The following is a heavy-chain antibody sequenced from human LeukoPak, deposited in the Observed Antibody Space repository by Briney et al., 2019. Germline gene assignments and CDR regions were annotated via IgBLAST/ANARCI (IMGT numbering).Heavy chain of an antibody. J-gene: IGHJ6*02. CDR2: IYYSGSN. CDR3: ARANYDFWSGYYKYLSISYYYGMDV. Sequence: SETLSLTCTVSGGSISSYYWSWIRQPPGKGLEGSGYIYYSGSNNYNPSLKSRVTISVDTSKNQFSLKLSSVTAADTAVYYCARANYDFWSGYYKYLSISYYYGMDVWGQGTTVTVSS. V-gene: IGHV4-59*01. CDR1: GGSISSYY. D-gene: IGHD3-3*01.